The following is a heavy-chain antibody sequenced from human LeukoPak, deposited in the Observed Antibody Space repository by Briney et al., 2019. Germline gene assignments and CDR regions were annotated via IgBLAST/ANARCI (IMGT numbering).Heavy chain of an antibody. V-gene: IGHV6-1*01. CDR3: AKDGGGTTTIVVGDFDY. Sequence: SQTLSLTCAISGDSVSSNIAAWNWIRQSPSRDPEWLGRTYYRSKWYNDYAVSMRSRITINPDTSKNQFSLQLNSVTPEDTAVYFCAKDGGGTTTIVVGDFDYWGQGTPVTVSS. D-gene: IGHD3-22*01. J-gene: IGHJ4*02. CDR1: GDSVSSNIAA. CDR2: TYYRSKWYN.